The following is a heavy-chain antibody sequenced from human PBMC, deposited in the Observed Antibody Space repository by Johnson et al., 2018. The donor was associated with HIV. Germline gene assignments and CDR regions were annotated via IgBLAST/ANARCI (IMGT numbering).Heavy chain of an antibody. J-gene: IGHJ3*02. CDR2: ISSNGGST. D-gene: IGHD3-3*01. V-gene: IGHV3-64*01. CDR3: ARGLTIVGVVTDAFDI. Sequence: VQLVESGGGLVQPGGSLRLSCAASGFTFSSYAMHWVRQAPGKGLESVSAISSNGGSTYYANSVKGRFTISRDNSKNTLYLQMGSLRAEDMAVYYCARGLTIVGVVTDAFDIWGQGTMATVS. CDR1: GFTFSSYA.